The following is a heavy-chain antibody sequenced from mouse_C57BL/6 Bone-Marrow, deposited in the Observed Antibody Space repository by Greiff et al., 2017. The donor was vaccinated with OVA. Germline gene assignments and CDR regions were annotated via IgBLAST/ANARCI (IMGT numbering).Heavy chain of an antibody. V-gene: IGHV1-50*01. D-gene: IGHD1-1*01. J-gene: IGHJ2*01. CDR3: ARRFITTVDLDFDY. CDR1: GYTFTSYW. CDR2: IDPSDSYT. Sequence: VQLQQPGAELVKPGASVKLSCKASGYTFTSYWMQWVKQRPGQGLEWIGEIDPSDSYTNYNQKFKGKATLTVDTSSSTAYMQLSSLTSEDSAVYYCARRFITTVDLDFDYWGQGTTLTVSS.